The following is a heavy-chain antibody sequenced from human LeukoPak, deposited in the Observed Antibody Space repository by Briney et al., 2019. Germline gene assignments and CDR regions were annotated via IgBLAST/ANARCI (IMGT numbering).Heavy chain of an antibody. D-gene: IGHD4-11*01. Sequence: GGSLRLSCAASGFTSDDYGMSWVRQAPGKGLEWVSGINWNGGSTGYADSVKGRFTISRDNAKNSLYLQMNSLRAEDTALYYCARGTVTTKNYYYYMDVWGKGTTVTVSS. CDR3: ARGTVTTKNYYYYMDV. CDR1: GFTSDDYG. V-gene: IGHV3-20*04. J-gene: IGHJ6*03. CDR2: INWNGGST.